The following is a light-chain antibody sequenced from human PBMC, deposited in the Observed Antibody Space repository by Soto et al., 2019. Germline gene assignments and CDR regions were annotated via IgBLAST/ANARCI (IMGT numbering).Light chain of an antibody. V-gene: IGKV1-5*03. Sequence: DIQMTQTPSTLSASVGDRVTINCRASQRSNTWLAWYQQKPGTAPKLLIYKASSLESGVPSRFSGSGSETEFTLTISSRQPDDFASYYCQQYSSNSAFGQGTKVEIK. CDR1: QRSNTW. CDR3: QQYSSNSA. J-gene: IGKJ1*01. CDR2: KAS.